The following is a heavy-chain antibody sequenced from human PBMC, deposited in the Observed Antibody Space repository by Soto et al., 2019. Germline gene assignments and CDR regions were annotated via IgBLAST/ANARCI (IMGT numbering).Heavy chain of an antibody. Sequence: QVQLQQWGAGLLKPSETLSLTCAVYGGSSSGYYWSWIRQPPGKGLEWIGEINHSGSTNYNPSLKSRVTISVDTSKNQFSLKLSSVTAADTAVYYCARGIKRYYGSGNNWFDPWGQGTLVTVSS. J-gene: IGHJ5*02. V-gene: IGHV4-34*01. D-gene: IGHD3-10*01. CDR3: ARGIKRYYGSGNNWFDP. CDR2: INHSGST. CDR1: GGSSSGYY.